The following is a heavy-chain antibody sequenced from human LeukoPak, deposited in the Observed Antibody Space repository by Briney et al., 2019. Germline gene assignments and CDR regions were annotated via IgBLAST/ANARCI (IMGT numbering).Heavy chain of an antibody. D-gene: IGHD3-10*01. CDR1: GFIFSTYG. V-gene: IGHV3-30*02. CDR2: IQFDGSSK. CDR3: ARDDFGPAGY. J-gene: IGHJ4*02. Sequence: GGSLRLSCAASGFIFSTYGMHWVRQAPGKGLEWVAFIQFDGSSKFYADSVKGRFTISRDNAKNSLYLQMNSLGAEDTAVYFCARDDFGPAGYGGQGTLITVSS.